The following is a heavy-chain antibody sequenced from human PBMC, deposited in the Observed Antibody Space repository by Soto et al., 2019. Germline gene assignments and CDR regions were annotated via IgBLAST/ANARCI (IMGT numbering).Heavy chain of an antibody. CDR1: GYSFTSYW. D-gene: IGHD3-10*01. Sequence: GESLKISCKGSGYSFTSYWIGWVRQMPGKGLEWMGIIYPGDSDTRYSPSFQGQVTISADKSISTAYLQWSSLKASDTAMYYCARLPPPRATHYGSGSYTDYWGQGTLVTVSS. CDR2: IYPGDSDT. CDR3: ARLPPPRATHYGSGSYTDY. V-gene: IGHV5-51*01. J-gene: IGHJ4*02.